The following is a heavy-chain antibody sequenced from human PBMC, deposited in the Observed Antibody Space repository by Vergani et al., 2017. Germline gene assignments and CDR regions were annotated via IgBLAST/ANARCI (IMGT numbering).Heavy chain of an antibody. CDR1: GFTFSSYS. CDR3: ARGGIAAARTVDY. J-gene: IGHJ4*02. Sequence: VQLVESGGGVVQPGRSLRLSCAASGFTFSSYSMNWVRQAPGEGLEWVSSISSSSSYIYYADSVKGRFTISRDNAKNSLYLQMSSLGAEDTAVYFCARGGIAAARTVDYWGQGTLVTVSS. CDR2: ISSSSSYI. D-gene: IGHD6-13*01. V-gene: IGHV3-21*01.